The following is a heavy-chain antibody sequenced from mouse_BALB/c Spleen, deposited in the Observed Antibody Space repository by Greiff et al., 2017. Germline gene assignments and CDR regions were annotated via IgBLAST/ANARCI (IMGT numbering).Heavy chain of an antibody. CDR2: ISSGSSTI. J-gene: IGHJ4*01. D-gene: IGHD1-2*01. CDR3: ARSSIHYYGYDYAMDY. V-gene: IGHV5-17*02. CDR1: GFTFSSFG. Sequence: EVKLVESGGGLVQPGGSRKLSCAASGFTFSSFGMHWVRQAPEKGLEWVAYISSGSSTIYYADTVKGRFTISRDNPKNTLFLQMTSLRSEDTAMYYCARSSIHYYGYDYAMDYWGQGTSVTVSS.